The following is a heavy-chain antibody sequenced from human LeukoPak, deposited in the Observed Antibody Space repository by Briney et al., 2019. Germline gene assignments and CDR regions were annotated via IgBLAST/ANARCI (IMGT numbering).Heavy chain of an antibody. Sequence: ASVKVSCKASGYTFTSYGISWVRQAPGQGLEWMGWISAYNGNTNYAQKLQGRVTMTTDTSTSTAYMELRSLRSDDTAVYYCASSPFYGQYGSGWLRDWGQGTLVTVSS. J-gene: IGHJ4*02. CDR1: GYTFTSYG. D-gene: IGHD6-19*01. V-gene: IGHV1-18*01. CDR3: ASSPFYGQYGSGWLRD. CDR2: ISAYNGNT.